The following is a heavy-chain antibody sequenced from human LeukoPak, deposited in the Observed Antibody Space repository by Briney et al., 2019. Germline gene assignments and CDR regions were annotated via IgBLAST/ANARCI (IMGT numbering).Heavy chain of an antibody. CDR3: ARARGVIIGYFDY. CDR1: GGSISSYY. V-gene: IGHV4-39*07. Sequence: SETLSLTCTVSGGSISSYYWGWIRQPPGKGLEWIGSIYYSGSTYYNPSLKSRVTISVDTSKNQFSLKLSSVTAADTAVYYCARARGVIIGYFDYWGQGTLVTVSS. CDR2: IYYSGST. J-gene: IGHJ4*02. D-gene: IGHD3-10*01.